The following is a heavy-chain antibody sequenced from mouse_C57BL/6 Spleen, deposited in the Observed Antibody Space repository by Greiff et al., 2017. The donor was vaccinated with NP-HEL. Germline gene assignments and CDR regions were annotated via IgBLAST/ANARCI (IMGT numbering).Heavy chain of an antibody. CDR3: ARLDYDYDSYAMDY. J-gene: IGHJ4*01. CDR1: GYTFTSYW. V-gene: IGHV1-64*01. Sequence: QVQLKQPGAELVKPGASVKLSCKASGYTFTSYWMHWVKQRPGQGLEWIGMIHPNSGSTNYNEKFKSKATLTVDKSSSTAYMQLSSLTSEDSAVYYCARLDYDYDSYAMDYWGQGTSVTVSS. D-gene: IGHD2-4*01. CDR2: IHPNSGST.